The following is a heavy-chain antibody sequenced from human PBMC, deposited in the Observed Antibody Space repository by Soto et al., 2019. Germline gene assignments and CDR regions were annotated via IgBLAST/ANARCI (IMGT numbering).Heavy chain of an antibody. D-gene: IGHD2-2*01. CDR2: IIPIFGTA. CDR1: GGTFSSYA. J-gene: IGHJ6*02. CDR3: ARDGGYCISTSCGYYYYGMDV. Sequence: QVQLVQSGAEVKKPGSSVKVSCKASGGTFSSYAISWVRQAPGQGLEWMGGIIPIFGTANYAQKFQGRVTITADESTSKAYMELSSLRSEDTAVYYCARDGGYCISTSCGYYYYGMDVWGQGTTVTVSS. V-gene: IGHV1-69*12.